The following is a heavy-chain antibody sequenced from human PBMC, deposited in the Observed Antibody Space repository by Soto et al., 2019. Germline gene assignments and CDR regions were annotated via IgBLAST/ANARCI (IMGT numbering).Heavy chain of an antibody. J-gene: IGHJ4*02. CDR1: GGIFSTYA. D-gene: IGHD3-10*01. CDR2: IIPLFGTP. Sequence: QVQLVQSGAEVKKPGSSVKVSCKASGGIFSTYAISWLRQAPGQGLEWMGGIIPLFGTPNYAQRFQGRVTITADESTSTAYMELSRLRSEDTAVYYCARDRDDYGSGNCYNRIDFWGQGTLVTVSS. CDR3: ARDRDDYGSGNCYNRIDF. V-gene: IGHV1-69*01.